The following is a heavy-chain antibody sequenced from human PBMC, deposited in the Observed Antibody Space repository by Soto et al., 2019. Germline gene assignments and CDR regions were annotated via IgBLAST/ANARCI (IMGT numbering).Heavy chain of an antibody. D-gene: IGHD3-16*01. CDR3: ARGFVRDGHPGGYYYGMDV. J-gene: IGHJ6*02. CDR2: IIPIFGTA. Sequence: SVKVSCKASGGTFSSYAISWVRQAPGQGLEWMGGIIPIFGTANYAQKFQGRVTITADESTSTAYMELSSLRSEDTAVYYCARGFVRDGHPGGYYYGMDVWGQGTTVTVSS. V-gene: IGHV1-69*13. CDR1: GGTFSSYA.